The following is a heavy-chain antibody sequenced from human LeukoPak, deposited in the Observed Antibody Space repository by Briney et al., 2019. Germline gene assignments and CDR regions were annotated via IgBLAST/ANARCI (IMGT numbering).Heavy chain of an antibody. V-gene: IGHV3-9*01. Sequence: PGGSLRLSCAASGFTFDDYAMHWVRQAPGKGLEWVSGISWNSGSIGYVDSVKGRFTISRDNAKNSLSLQLNSLRAEDTAVYYCARDRAYFDYWGQGTLVTVSS. CDR2: ISWNSGSI. CDR1: GFTFDDYA. J-gene: IGHJ4*02. CDR3: ARDRAYFDY.